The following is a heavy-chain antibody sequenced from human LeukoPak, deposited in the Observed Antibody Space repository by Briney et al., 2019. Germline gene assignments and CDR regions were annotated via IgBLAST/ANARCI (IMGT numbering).Heavy chain of an antibody. J-gene: IGHJ4*02. D-gene: IGHD3-22*01. CDR3: AKAYRYDSSAYLTY. Sequence: GGSLRLSCAASGFTFDDYAMHWVRQAPGKGLEWVSGISWNSGSIGYADSVKSRFTISRDNAKNSLYLQMNSLRAEDTALYFCAKAYRYDSSAYLTYWGQGTLVTVSS. CDR2: ISWNSGSI. CDR1: GFTFDDYA. V-gene: IGHV3-9*01.